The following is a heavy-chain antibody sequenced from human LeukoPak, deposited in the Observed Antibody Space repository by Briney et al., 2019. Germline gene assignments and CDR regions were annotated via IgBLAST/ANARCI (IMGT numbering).Heavy chain of an antibody. CDR3: ARRGYSYGYDAFDI. CDR2: IYYSGST. Sequence: PSETLSLTCTVSGGSISSYYWSWIRQPPGKGLDWIGYIYYSGSTNYNPSLKSRATISVDTSKNQFSLKLSSVTAADTAVYYCARRGYSYGYDAFDIWGQGTMITVSS. D-gene: IGHD5-18*01. CDR1: GGSISSYY. V-gene: IGHV4-59*01. J-gene: IGHJ3*02.